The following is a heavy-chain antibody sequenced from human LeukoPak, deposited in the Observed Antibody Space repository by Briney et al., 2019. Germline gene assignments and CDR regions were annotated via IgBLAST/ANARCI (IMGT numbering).Heavy chain of an antibody. CDR2: INPAGNYQ. D-gene: IGHD3-3*01. CDR3: VRDWDHYDFDS. CDR1: GFTFSNYW. Sequence: GGSLRLSCAASGFTFSNYWIHWVRQAPGKGLVWVSRINPAGNYQNYADSVKGRFTISRDNAKNIVYLQMNSLRAEDTALFYCVRDWDHYDFDSWGQGTLVTVSS. V-gene: IGHV3-74*01. J-gene: IGHJ5*01.